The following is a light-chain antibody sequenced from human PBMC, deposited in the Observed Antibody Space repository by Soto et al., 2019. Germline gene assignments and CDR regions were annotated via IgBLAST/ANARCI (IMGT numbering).Light chain of an antibody. CDR1: SANIGGNS. CDR2: DDN. V-gene: IGLV1-51*01. Sequence: QSALTQPPSVSAAPGQKVTISCSGSSANIGGNSVSWYQQLPGTAPKLLIYDDNKRPSGIPDRFSGSKSGTSATLGITGFQTGDEADYYCGPWDSRPSAYVFGTGTKVNVL. CDR3: GPWDSRPSAYV. J-gene: IGLJ1*01.